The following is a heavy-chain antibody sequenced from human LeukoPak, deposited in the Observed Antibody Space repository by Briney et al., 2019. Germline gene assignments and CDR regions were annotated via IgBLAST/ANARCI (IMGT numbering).Heavy chain of an antibody. CDR1: GFTFSSYV. CDR2: ISYDGSNK. Sequence: GGSLRLSCAVSGFTFSSYVMSWVRQAPGKGLEWVAVISYDGSNKYYADSVKGRFTISRDNSKNTLYLQMNSLRAEDTAVYYCARDRELLLDYWGQGTLVTVSS. J-gene: IGHJ4*02. V-gene: IGHV3-30*03. D-gene: IGHD1-26*01. CDR3: ARDRELLLDY.